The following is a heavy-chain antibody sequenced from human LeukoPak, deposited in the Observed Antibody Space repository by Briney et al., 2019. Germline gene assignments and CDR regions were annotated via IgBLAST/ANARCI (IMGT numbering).Heavy chain of an antibody. Sequence: GGPLRLSCAAAGFTFSNYLMHWVRQAPGKGLVWVSRIKSDGRTNYADSVKGRFTISRDNAKNTVSLQMNSLRAEDTGVYYCARAPSEIGGYYPEYFRHWGQGTLVTVSS. V-gene: IGHV3-74*01. CDR2: IKSDGRT. J-gene: IGHJ1*01. CDR3: ARAPSEIGGYYPEYFRH. CDR1: GFTFSNYL. D-gene: IGHD3-22*01.